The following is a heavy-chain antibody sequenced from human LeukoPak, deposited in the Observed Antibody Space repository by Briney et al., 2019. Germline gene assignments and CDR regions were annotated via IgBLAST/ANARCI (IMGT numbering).Heavy chain of an antibody. CDR3: ARGFPPYDYVWGSYRLYYFDY. CDR1: DGSFSGYY. V-gene: IGHV4-34*01. J-gene: IGHJ4*02. CDR2: INHSGST. D-gene: IGHD3-16*02. Sequence: SETLSLTCAVYDGSFSGYYWSWIRQPPGKGLEWIGEINHSGSTNYNPSLKSRVTISVDTSKNQFSLKLSSVTAADTAVYYCARGFPPYDYVWGSYRLYYFDYWGQGTLVTVSS.